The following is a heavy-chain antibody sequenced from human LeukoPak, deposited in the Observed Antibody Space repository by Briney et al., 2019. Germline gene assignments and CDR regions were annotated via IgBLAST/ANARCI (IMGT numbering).Heavy chain of an antibody. CDR3: ASRRLGVSGYDY. Sequence: SETLSLTCAVYGGSFSGYYWSWIRQPPGKGLEWIGEINHSGSTNYNPSLKSRVAISVDTSKNQFSLKLSSVTAADTAVYYCASRRLGVSGYDYWGQGTLVTVSS. V-gene: IGHV4-34*01. D-gene: IGHD3-10*01. CDR1: GGSFSGYY. CDR2: INHSGST. J-gene: IGHJ4*02.